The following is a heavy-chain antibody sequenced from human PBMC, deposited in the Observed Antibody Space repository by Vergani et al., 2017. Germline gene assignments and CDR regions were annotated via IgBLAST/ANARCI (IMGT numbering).Heavy chain of an antibody. CDR1: GFTFSSYW. D-gene: IGHD4-17*01. CDR2: IKQDGSEK. V-gene: IGHV3-7*03. J-gene: IGHJ5*02. CDR3: ARDSSQYGDYVXFDP. Sequence: EVQLVESGGGLVQPGGSLRLSCAASGFTFSSYWMSWVRQAPGKGLEWVANIKQDGSEKYYVDSVKGRFTISRDNAKNSLYLQMNSLRAEDTAVYYCARDSSQYGDYVXFDPWGQGTLVTVSS.